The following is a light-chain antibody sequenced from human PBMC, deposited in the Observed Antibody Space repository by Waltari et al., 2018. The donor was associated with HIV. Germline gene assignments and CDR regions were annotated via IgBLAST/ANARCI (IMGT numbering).Light chain of an antibody. V-gene: IGLV2-23*02. CDR1: NSDVGSYNL. Sequence: QSALTQPASVSGSPGQSITISCTGPNSDVGSYNLVSWYQQRPGKAPKLIIYEVSKRPPGVSNRFSGSKSGNTASLTISGLQAEDEADYYCCSYAGSSTWVCGRGTKLTVL. J-gene: IGLJ3*02. CDR3: CSYAGSSTWV. CDR2: EVS.